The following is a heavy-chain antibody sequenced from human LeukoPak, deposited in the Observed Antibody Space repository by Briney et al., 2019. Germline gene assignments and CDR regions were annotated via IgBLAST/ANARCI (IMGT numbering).Heavy chain of an antibody. CDR1: GGSISSSN. Sequence: PSETLSLTCAVSGGSISSSNWWSWVRQPPGKGLEWVSAISGSGGSTYYADSVKGRFTISRDNSKNTLYLQMNSLRAEDTAVYYCAPASYVGATTGVDYWGQGTLVTVSS. CDR2: ISGSGGST. CDR3: APASYVGATTGVDY. D-gene: IGHD1-26*01. V-gene: IGHV3-23*01. J-gene: IGHJ4*02.